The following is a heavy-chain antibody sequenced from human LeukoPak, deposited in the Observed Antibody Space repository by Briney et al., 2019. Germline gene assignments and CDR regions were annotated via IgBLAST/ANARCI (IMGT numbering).Heavy chain of an antibody. D-gene: IGHD1-26*01. V-gene: IGHV6-1*01. J-gene: IGHJ4*02. CDR1: GDSVSSNSAA. Sequence: SQTLSLTCAISGDSVSSNSAAWNWIRQCPSRGLEWLVRTYYGSKRYLDYALSVKSRITINPHTSKNQFSLQLNSVTPGDTAVYYCARGYFISAFDYWGEGSLVTVS. CDR2: TYYGSKRYL. CDR3: ARGYFISAFDY.